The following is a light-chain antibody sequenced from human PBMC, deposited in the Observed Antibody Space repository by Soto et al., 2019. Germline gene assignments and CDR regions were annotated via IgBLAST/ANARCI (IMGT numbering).Light chain of an antibody. CDR1: QSVSNF. V-gene: IGKV3-11*01. J-gene: IGKJ4*01. CDR3: QHRLSWPLT. Sequence: EIVLTQSPATLSLSPGERATISCRASQSVSNFFVWYQQKRGQPPRLLIYDASKRATGIPVRFSGSGSGTAFTLTISSLEPEAFAVYYCQHRLSWPLTFGGGTTVEMK. CDR2: DAS.